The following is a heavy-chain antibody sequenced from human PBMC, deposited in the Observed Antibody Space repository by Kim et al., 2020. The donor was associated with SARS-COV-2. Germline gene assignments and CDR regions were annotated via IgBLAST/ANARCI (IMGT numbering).Heavy chain of an antibody. D-gene: IGHD1-1*01. Sequence: GGSLRLSCVVSGFTSTFYGMHWVRQAPGKGLEWVAEIWDDGTNKFYGESVEGRFTISRDNAKNTLYLQMDSLRAEDTAVYYCASSPTIQWYVDLWGRGTLALVSS. V-gene: IGHV3-33*03. CDR1: GFTSTFYG. CDR3: ASSPTIQWYVDL. J-gene: IGHJ2*01. CDR2: IWDDGTNK.